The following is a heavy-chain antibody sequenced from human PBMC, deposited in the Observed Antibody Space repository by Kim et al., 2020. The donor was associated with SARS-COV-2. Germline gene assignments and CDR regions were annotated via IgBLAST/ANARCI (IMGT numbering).Heavy chain of an antibody. D-gene: IGHD1-26*01. CDR3: ASADRGIVGPTVYYFDY. Sequence: ASVKVSCKASGYTFTYHDINWVRQATGKGLEWMGWMNPNSGNTGYAQKFQGRVTMTRNTSISTDYMELSSMRSEDTDVYYCASADRGIVGPTVYYFDYWRQGTRHTVAS. J-gene: IGHJ4*02. CDR2: MNPNSGNT. V-gene: IGHV1-8*02. CDR1: GYTFTYHD.